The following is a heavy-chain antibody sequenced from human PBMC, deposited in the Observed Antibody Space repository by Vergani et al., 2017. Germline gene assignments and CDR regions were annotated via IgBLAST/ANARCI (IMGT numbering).Heavy chain of an antibody. Sequence: QVQLVESEGGVVKPGRSLTLSCVASGFTFSSHGMHWVRQAPGKGLEWVAVIWYDGSNKYYGDSVKGRFTISRDNSKNTLYLQMNSLRVEDTAVYYCARWCNEKRLDSWGQGTLVTVSS. J-gene: IGHJ5*01. V-gene: IGHV3-33*01. D-gene: IGHD2-15*01. CDR3: ARWCNEKRLDS. CDR1: GFTFSSHG. CDR2: IWYDGSNK.